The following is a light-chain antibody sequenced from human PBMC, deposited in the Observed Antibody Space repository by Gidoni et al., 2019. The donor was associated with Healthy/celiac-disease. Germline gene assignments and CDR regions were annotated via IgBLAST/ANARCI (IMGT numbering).Light chain of an antibody. CDR3: QQSYSTPCS. Sequence: DIQMTQSPSSLSASVGDRVTIPCRASQSISSYLNWYQQNPGKAPKLLIYAASSLQSGVPSRFSGSGSGTDFTLTISSLQPEDFATYYCQQSYSTPCSFGQXTKLEIK. J-gene: IGKJ2*04. V-gene: IGKV1-39*01. CDR1: QSISSY. CDR2: AAS.